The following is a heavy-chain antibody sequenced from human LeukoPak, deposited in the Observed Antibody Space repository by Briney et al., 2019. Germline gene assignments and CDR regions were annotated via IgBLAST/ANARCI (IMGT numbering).Heavy chain of an antibody. D-gene: IGHD2-2*01. Sequence: PSQTLSLACTVSGGSISSGSYYWSWIRQPAGKGLEWIGRIYTSGSTNYNPSLKSRVTISVDTSKNQFSLKLSSVTAADTAVYYCARDKIVVVPAAWDPWGQGTLVTVSS. V-gene: IGHV4-61*02. CDR1: GGSISSGSYY. CDR3: ARDKIVVVPAAWDP. J-gene: IGHJ5*02. CDR2: IYTSGST.